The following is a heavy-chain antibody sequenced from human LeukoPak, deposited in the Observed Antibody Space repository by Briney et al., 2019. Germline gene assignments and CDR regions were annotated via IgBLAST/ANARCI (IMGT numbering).Heavy chain of an antibody. CDR3: ARDLGGYDRSGYFDL. J-gene: IGHJ2*01. CDR1: GSTFSRFG. Sequence: GGSLRLSCAASGSTFSRFGMHWVRQAPGKGLEWVAVIWYDESNKYYADSVKGRFSVSRDNSKNTLYLQMNSLRAEDTAVYYCARDLGGYDRSGYFDLWGRGTQVTVSS. D-gene: IGHD5-12*01. CDR2: IWYDESNK. V-gene: IGHV3-33*01.